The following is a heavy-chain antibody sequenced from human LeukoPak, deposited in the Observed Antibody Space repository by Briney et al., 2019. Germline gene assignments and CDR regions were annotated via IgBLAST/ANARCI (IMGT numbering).Heavy chain of an antibody. CDR1: GGSISSYY. D-gene: IGHD5-12*01. CDR2: IYYSGST. J-gene: IGHJ3*02. V-gene: IGHV4-59*01. CDR3: ARSHVDSDAFDI. Sequence: SETLSLLCTVSGGSISSYYWSWIRQPPGKGLEWIGYIYYSGSTNYNPSLKSRVSISVDTSKNQFSLKLSSVTAADTAVYYCARSHVDSDAFDIWGQGTMVTVSS.